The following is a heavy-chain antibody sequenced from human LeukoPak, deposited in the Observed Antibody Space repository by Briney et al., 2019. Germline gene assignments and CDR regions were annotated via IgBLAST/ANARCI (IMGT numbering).Heavy chain of an antibody. CDR2: IYYTGST. CDR1: GGSISSGDYF. J-gene: IGHJ4*02. D-gene: IGHD3-22*01. Sequence: SETLSLTCTVSGGSISSGDYFWSWLRQPPGKGLEWIGYIYYTGSTYYNPSLKSRVTISLDTSKNQFSLNLSSVTAADTAVYYCARGPHYYDSSGYSYYFDYWGQGTLVTVSS. CDR3: ARGPHYYDSSGYSYYFDY. V-gene: IGHV4-30-4*01.